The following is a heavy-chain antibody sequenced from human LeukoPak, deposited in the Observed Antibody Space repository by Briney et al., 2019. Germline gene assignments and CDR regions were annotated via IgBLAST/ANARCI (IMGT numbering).Heavy chain of an antibody. V-gene: IGHV3-21*01. CDR3: ARNGIVGAGYYFDY. CDR1: GFTFSSYS. J-gene: IGHJ4*02. Sequence: GGSLRLSCAASGFTFSSYSMNWVRQAPGKGLEWVSSISSSSSYIYYADSVKGRFSISRDNAKKSLYLQMNILRAEDTAVYYCARNGIVGAGYYFDYWGQGTLVTVSS. D-gene: IGHD1-26*01. CDR2: ISSSSSYI.